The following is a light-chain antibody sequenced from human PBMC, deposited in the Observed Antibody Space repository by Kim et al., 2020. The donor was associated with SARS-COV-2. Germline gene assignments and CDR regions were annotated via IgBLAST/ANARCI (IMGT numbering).Light chain of an antibody. Sequence: SSELTQDPAVSVALGQTVRITCQGDSLRSYYASWYQQKPGQAPVLVIYGKNNRPSGIPDRFSGPSSGNTASLTITGAQAEDEADYYCNSRDSSGNHWVFGGGTQLTVL. CDR1: SLRSYY. CDR2: GKN. V-gene: IGLV3-19*01. J-gene: IGLJ3*02. CDR3: NSRDSSGNHWV.